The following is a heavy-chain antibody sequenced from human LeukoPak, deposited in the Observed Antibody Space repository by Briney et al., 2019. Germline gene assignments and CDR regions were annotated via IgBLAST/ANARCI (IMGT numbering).Heavy chain of an antibody. D-gene: IGHD6-19*01. Sequence: PGGSLRLSCAASGFTFSSYAMSWVRQAPGKGLEWVSAISGSGGSTYYADSVKGRFTISRDNSKNTLYLQMNSLRAEDTAVYYCAKDPRPSCWFLGPRLNRGFGFDYWGQGTLVTVSS. CDR2: ISGSGGST. CDR1: GFTFSSYA. CDR3: AKDPRPSCWFLGPRLNRGFGFDY. V-gene: IGHV3-23*01. J-gene: IGHJ4*02.